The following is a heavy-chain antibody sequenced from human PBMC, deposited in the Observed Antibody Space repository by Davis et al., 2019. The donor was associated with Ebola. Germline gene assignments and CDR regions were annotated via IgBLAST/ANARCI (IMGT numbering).Heavy chain of an antibody. Sequence: GESLKISCQDSGNSFSSHWISWVRQMPGKGLEWMGRIDPSDSYTNYNPSFQGHVTISGDKSTSTAYLQWSSLKASDTAMYYCARLSYCSGGNCYWYLDLWGRGTPVTVSS. CDR1: GNSFSSHW. V-gene: IGHV5-10-1*01. D-gene: IGHD2-15*01. J-gene: IGHJ2*01. CDR3: ARLSYCSGGNCYWYLDL. CDR2: IDPSDSYT.